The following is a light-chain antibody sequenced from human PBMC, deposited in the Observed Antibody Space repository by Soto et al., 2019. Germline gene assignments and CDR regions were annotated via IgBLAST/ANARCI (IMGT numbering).Light chain of an antibody. J-gene: IGKJ1*01. V-gene: IGKV3-20*01. CDR2: GAS. CDR3: QQYGSPWT. CDR1: QSVSSTY. Sequence: IVLTQSPVTLSLSPGERATLSCRASQSVSSTYLAWYQQKPGQAPRLLIPGASSRATGIPDRFSGSGSGTDFTLTISRLEPEDFAVYYCQQYGSPWTFGQGTKVEI.